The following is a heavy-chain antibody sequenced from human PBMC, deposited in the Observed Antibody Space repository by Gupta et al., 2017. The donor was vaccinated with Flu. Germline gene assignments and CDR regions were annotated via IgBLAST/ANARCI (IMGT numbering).Heavy chain of an antibody. V-gene: IGHV1-69*06. CDR3: ATHEYNYGFSIDY. CDR1: GGTFNSYA. J-gene: IGHJ4*02. CDR2: TTPTLGTT. D-gene: IGHD5-18*01. Sequence: QVQLVQSGAEVKKPGSSVRVSCKASGGTFNSYAISWVRQAPGQGLEWMGGTTPTLGTTNYAQKFQGRVTITADKSTGTAYLELSSLRSEDTAVEYCATHEYNYGFSIDYWGQGTRVTVSS.